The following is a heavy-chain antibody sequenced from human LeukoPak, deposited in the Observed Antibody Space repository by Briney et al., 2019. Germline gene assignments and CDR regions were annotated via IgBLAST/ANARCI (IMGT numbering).Heavy chain of an antibody. CDR2: INDGAVNT. Sequence: GGSLRLSCAASGFTVSSNYMSWVRRAPGKGLEWLSTINDGAVNTHYADSVKGRFTISRDDSQNALYLQMNSLRAEDTAIYYCAKENSSGYYYFDYWGQGTLVTVSS. CDR1: GFTVSSNY. D-gene: IGHD3-22*01. V-gene: IGHV3-23*01. CDR3: AKENSSGYYYFDY. J-gene: IGHJ4*02.